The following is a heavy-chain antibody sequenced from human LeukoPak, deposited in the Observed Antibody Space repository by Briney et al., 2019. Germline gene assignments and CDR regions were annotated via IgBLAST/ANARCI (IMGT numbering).Heavy chain of an antibody. CDR2: INHSGST. CDR3: ARFYYDSSGYYYVAY. J-gene: IGHJ4*02. V-gene: IGHV4-34*01. D-gene: IGHD3-22*01. CDR1: GGSFSGYY. Sequence: SETLSLTCAVYGGSFSGYYWSWIRQPPGKGLEWIGEINHSGSTNYDPSLKSRVTISVDTSKNQFSLKLSSVTAADTAVYYCARFYYDSSGYYYVAYWGQGTLVTVSS.